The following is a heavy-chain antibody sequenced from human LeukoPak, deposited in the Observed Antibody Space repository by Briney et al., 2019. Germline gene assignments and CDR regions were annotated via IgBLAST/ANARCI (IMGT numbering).Heavy chain of an antibody. CDR3: ARAPRHRAPLDY. CDR2: ISYDGSNK. J-gene: IGHJ4*02. Sequence: GGSLRLSCAASGFTFSSYAMHWVRQAPGKGLEWVAVISYDGSNKYYADSVKGLITISRDNSKNTLFLQMNSLRAEDTAVYYCARAPRHRAPLDYWGQGTLVTVSS. CDR1: GFTFSSYA. V-gene: IGHV3-30-3*01.